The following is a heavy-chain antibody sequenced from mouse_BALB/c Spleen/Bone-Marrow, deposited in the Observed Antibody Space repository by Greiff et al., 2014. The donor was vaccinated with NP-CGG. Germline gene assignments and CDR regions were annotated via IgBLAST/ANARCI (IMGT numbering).Heavy chain of an antibody. V-gene: IGHV1-54*01. D-gene: IGHD3-3*01. CDR2: IYPGSGGT. CDR3: ARRDGSYFDY. Sequence: QVQLKESGAELVRPGTSVKVSCKASGYAFTNYLVEWGKPRPGQGLEWIGMIYPGSGGTNYNEKFKGKATLTADKSSSTAYMQLSSLTSDDSAVYFCARRDGSYFDYWGQGTTLTVSS. CDR1: GYAFTNYL. J-gene: IGHJ2*01.